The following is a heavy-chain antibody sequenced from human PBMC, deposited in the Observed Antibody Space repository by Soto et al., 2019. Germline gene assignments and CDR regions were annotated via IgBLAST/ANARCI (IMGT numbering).Heavy chain of an antibody. Sequence: QLLESGPGLVKPSETLSLTCTVSGGSISSSSYYWGWIRQPPGKGLEWIGSIYYSGSTYYNPSLKSRVTISVDTSKNQFSLKLSSVTAADTAVYYCARHVTALYCSGGSCYYDYWGQGTLVTVSS. V-gene: IGHV4-39*01. CDR3: ARHVTALYCSGGSCYYDY. J-gene: IGHJ4*02. CDR1: GGSISSSSYY. D-gene: IGHD2-15*01. CDR2: IYYSGST.